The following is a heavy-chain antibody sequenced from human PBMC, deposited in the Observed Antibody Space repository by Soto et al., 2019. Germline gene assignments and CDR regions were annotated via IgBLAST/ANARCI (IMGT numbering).Heavy chain of an antibody. V-gene: IGHV3-48*02. D-gene: IGHD6-19*01. J-gene: IGHJ3*02. CDR2: LSSSKAYI. CDR3: VRDSGWAFDI. CDR1: GFSFSSYS. Sequence: GGSLRLSCAASGFSFSSYSMNWVRQAPGKGLEWISYLSSSKAYIWYADSVKGRFTISRDNAKNSLSLQMNSLRDEDTAVYYCVRDSGWAFDIWGLGTMVTVSS.